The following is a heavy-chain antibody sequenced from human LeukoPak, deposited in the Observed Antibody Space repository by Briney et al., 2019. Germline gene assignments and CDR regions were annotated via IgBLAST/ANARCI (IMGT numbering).Heavy chain of an antibody. Sequence: GGALRLSCAASGFTFDDYIMSSGCQALGEGLERVSAIYWDVGSTGYAESVKGLVTISRDNAKNSLYLQMNSLRTEDTAVKYCVRDGSSWGNFDYWGQGTLVSVSS. V-gene: IGHV3-20*04. J-gene: IGHJ4*02. D-gene: IGHD7-27*01. CDR2: IYWDVGST. CDR1: GFTFDDYI. CDR3: VRDGSSWGNFDY.